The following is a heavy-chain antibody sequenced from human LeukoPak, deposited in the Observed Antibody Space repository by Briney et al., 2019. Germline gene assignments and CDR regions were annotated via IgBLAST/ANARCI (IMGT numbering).Heavy chain of an antibody. V-gene: IGHV3-74*01. Sequence: GGSLRLSCAASGFTFSTSWMPWVRQAPGKGLVWVSIMNGDGRDTRYADSVKGRFTISRDNAKNTLHLQMNSLRADDTAMYYCVKAGQGYMDVWGKGTTVIVSS. CDR3: VKAGQGYMDV. CDR1: GFTFSTSW. D-gene: IGHD1-14*01. CDR2: MNGDGRDT. J-gene: IGHJ6*03.